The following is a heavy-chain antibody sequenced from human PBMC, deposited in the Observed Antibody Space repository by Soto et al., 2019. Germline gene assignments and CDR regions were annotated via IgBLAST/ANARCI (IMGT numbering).Heavy chain of an antibody. J-gene: IGHJ4*02. CDR1: GYTFTTYY. V-gene: IGHV1-46*01. CDR2: INPNGGST. D-gene: IGHD2-15*01. CDR3: ARAGYCSGGTCFHGNCDY. Sequence: QVQLVQSGAEVKRHGASVKVSCKASGYTFTTYYMHWLRQAPGQGLEWLGIINPNGGSTTYAQKFQGRVTMTRDTSTSTVYLELSSLRSEDTAVYYCARAGYCSGGTCFHGNCDYWGQGTLVTVSA.